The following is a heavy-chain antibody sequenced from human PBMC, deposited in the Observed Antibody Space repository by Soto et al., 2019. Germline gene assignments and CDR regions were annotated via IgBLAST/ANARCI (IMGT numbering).Heavy chain of an antibody. CDR1: GFSLSTSGVG. CDR2: IYWDDSK. Sequence: QITLKESGPTLVRPTQTLPLTCAFSGFSLSTSGVGVGWIRQPPGMALEWLAVIYWDDSKHYSPSLRGRHTITKDTSKNQVVLTMTNMDPMDTGTYYCAHKGPEDWPLDYWGQGTLVTVSS. V-gene: IGHV2-5*02. D-gene: IGHD3-9*01. CDR3: AHKGPEDWPLDY. J-gene: IGHJ4*02.